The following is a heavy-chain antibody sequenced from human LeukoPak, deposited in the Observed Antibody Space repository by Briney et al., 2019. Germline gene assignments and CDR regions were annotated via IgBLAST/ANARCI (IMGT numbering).Heavy chain of an antibody. Sequence: GGSLRLSCAASGFAVSSNYMNWVRQAPGKGLEWVSIIYSGGSTYYADSVKGRFTISRDNSKNTLYLQMNSLRAEDTAVYYCARDPGVGPTKGAFDIWGQGTMVTVSS. CDR2: IYSGGST. D-gene: IGHD1-26*01. J-gene: IGHJ3*02. CDR3: ARDPGVGPTKGAFDI. V-gene: IGHV3-53*01. CDR1: GFAVSSNY.